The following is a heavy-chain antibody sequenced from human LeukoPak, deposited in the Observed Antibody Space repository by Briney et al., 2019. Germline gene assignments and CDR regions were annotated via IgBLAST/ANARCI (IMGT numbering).Heavy chain of an antibody. Sequence: PSETLSLTCTVSGGSISSYYWSWIRQPAGKGLEWIGRIYTSGSTNYNPSLKSRVTISVDTSKNQFSLKLSSVTAADTAVYYCARTARVASSGYYYLFDYWGQGTLVTVSS. CDR3: ARTARVASSGYYYLFDY. CDR2: IYTSGST. J-gene: IGHJ4*02. D-gene: IGHD3-22*01. CDR1: GGSISSYY. V-gene: IGHV4-4*07.